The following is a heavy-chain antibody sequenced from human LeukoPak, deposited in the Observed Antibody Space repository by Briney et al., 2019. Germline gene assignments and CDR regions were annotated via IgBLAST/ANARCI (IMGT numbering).Heavy chain of an antibody. D-gene: IGHD4-17*01. CDR3: TRLAYGDYVHIDY. V-gene: IGHV3-73*01. CDR1: GFTFSGSA. J-gene: IGHJ4*02. Sequence: GGSLRLSCAASGFTFSGSAMHWVRQASGKGLEWVGRIRSKANSYATAYAASVKGRFTISRDDSKNTAYLQMNSLKTEDTAVYYCTRLAYGDYVHIDYWGQGTLVTVSS. CDR2: IRSKANSYAT.